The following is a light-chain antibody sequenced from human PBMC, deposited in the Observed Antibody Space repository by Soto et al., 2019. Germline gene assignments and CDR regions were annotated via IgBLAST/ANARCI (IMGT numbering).Light chain of an antibody. CDR1: QSIANY. Sequence: DIQMTQSPSSLSASVGDRVTITCRASQSIANYLNWYQQKPGKAPKLLIYAAYTLQSGVPSKFSGGGSGTDFTLISSSLQPEDFTAYFCQQTYSSWTFGQGTKVEIK. V-gene: IGKV1-39*01. CDR3: QQTYSSWT. J-gene: IGKJ1*01. CDR2: AAY.